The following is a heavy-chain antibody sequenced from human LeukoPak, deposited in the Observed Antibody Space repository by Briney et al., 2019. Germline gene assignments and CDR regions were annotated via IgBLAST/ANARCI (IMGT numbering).Heavy chain of an antibody. CDR3: ATDPDDYGDYEVAY. D-gene: IGHD4-17*01. V-gene: IGHV1-24*01. CDR2: FDPEDGET. J-gene: IGHJ4*02. Sequence: ASVKVSCKVSAYTLTELSMHWVRQAPGKGLEWMGGFDPEDGETIYAQKFQGRVTMTEDTSTDTAYMELSSLRSEDTAVYYCATDPDDYGDYEVAYWGQGTLVTVSS. CDR1: AYTLTELS.